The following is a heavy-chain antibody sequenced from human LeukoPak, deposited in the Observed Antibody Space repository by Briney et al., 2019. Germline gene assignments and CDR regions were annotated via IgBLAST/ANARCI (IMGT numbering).Heavy chain of an antibody. V-gene: IGHV3-13*01. CDR3: ARAARFLHSTGAHAFDI. CDR1: GFSLSSYD. D-gene: IGHD2-8*02. Sequence: GGSLRLSCAASGFSLSSYDMHWVRQGTGKGLEWVSGIGIPGDTYYPGSVRGRFTISRENAENSLYLQTTSLRAGDTAVYYCARAARFLHSTGAHAFDIWGQGTMVTVSS. CDR2: IGIPGDT. J-gene: IGHJ3*02.